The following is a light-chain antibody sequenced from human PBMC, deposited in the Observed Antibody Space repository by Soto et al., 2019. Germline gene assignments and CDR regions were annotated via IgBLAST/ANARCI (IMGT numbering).Light chain of an antibody. CDR1: NIGRKS. CDR2: DDS. CDR3: QVWDSRSDASV. Sequence: SYELTQPPSVSVAPGQTARITCGGNNIGRKSVHWYQQKPGRAPVLVVYDDSDRPSGIPERFSGSNSGKTATLTISRVEAGDEADYYCQVWDSRSDASVFGGGTKVTVL. J-gene: IGLJ3*02. V-gene: IGLV3-21*02.